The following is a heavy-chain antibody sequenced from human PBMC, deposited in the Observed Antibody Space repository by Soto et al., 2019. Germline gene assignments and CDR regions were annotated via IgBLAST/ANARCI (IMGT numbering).Heavy chain of an antibody. CDR2: IIPIFGTA. CDR3: ARRAGGSGYYYAHYYYYGMDV. J-gene: IGHJ6*02. V-gene: IGHV1-69*01. CDR1: GGTFSSYA. Sequence: QVQLVQSGAEVKKPGSSVKVSCKASGGTFSSYAISWVRQAPGQGLEWMGGIIPIFGTAHYAQKFQGRVTITADESTSTAYMELSSLRSEDTAVYYCARRAGGSGYYYAHYYYYGMDVWGRGTTVTVSS. D-gene: IGHD3-22*01.